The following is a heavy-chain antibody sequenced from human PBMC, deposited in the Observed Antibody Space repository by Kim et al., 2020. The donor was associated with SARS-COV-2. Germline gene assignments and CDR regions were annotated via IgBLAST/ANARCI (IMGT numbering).Heavy chain of an antibody. CDR1: GFTFSSYW. CDR3: ARVAESNWNDVGHYGMDV. V-gene: IGHV3-74*01. CDR2: INSDGSST. J-gene: IGHJ6*02. Sequence: GGSLRLSCAASGFTFSSYWMHWVRQAPGKGLVWVSRINSDGSSTSYADSVKGRFTISRDNARNTLYLQMNSLRAEDTAVYNCARVAESNWNDVGHYGMDVWGQGTTVTVSS. D-gene: IGHD1-20*01.